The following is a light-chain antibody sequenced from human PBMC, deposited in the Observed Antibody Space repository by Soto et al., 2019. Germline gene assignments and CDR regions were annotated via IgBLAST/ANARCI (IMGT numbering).Light chain of an antibody. CDR2: GAS. CDR3: QQYGSSPWT. Sequence: EIVSTQSPGTLSLSPGERATLSCRASQSVSSNYLAWYQQKPGQAPRPLIYGASSRATGIPDRFSGSGAGTDFTLTISRLEPEDFAVYYCQQYGSSPWTFGQGTKVEIK. CDR1: QSVSSNY. V-gene: IGKV3-20*01. J-gene: IGKJ1*01.